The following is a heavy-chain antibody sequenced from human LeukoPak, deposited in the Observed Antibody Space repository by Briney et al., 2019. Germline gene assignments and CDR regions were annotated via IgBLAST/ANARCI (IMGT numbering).Heavy chain of an antibody. CDR3: AKVGIVVGGDYYDY. CDR1: GFTFSSYA. V-gene: IGHV3-23*01. CDR2: ISGSGGST. D-gene: IGHD3-22*01. Sequence: GGSLRLSCAASGFTFSSYAMSWVRQAPGKGLEWVSAISGSGGSTYYADSVKGRFTISRDNSKNTLYLQMNSLRAEDTAIYYCAKVGIVVGGDYYDYWGQGTLVTVSS. J-gene: IGHJ4*02.